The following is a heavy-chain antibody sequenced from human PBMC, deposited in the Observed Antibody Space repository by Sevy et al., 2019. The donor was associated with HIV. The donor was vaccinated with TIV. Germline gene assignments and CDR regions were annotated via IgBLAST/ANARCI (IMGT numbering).Heavy chain of an antibody. J-gene: IGHJ4*02. CDR3: ASPGGYRYGSLLDN. Sequence: ASVTVSCKASGYTFTDYFMHWVRQAPGQGLEWMAWINPNSGETKYAQKFQGRVTVTRDTSIRTAYMELSRLRVDDTAVYYCASPGGYRYGSLLDNWGQGTLVTVS. CDR2: INPNSGET. D-gene: IGHD5-18*01. V-gene: IGHV1-2*02. CDR1: GYTFTDYF.